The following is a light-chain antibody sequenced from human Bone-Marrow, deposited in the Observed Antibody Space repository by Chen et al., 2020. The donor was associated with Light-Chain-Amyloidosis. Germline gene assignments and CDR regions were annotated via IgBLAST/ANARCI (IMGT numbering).Light chain of an antibody. CDR2: RDT. J-gene: IGLJ2*01. CDR1: DLPTKY. CDR3: QSADSSGTYEVI. Sequence: SYELPQPPSVSVSPGQTPRITCSGDDLPTKYVYWYQQKPGQAPVLVIHRDTERPSGISERCSGSSSGTTATLTISGVQTEDEADYHCQSADSSGTYEVIFGGGTKLTVL. V-gene: IGLV3-25*03.